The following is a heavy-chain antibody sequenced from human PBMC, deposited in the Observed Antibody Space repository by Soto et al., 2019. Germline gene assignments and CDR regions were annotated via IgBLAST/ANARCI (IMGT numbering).Heavy chain of an antibody. CDR1: GYTFNTYG. D-gene: IGHD4-17*01. Sequence: QVQLVQSGAEVKMPGASVKVSCKASGYTFNTYGISWVRQAPGQGLEWMGWISPYNGDTNSAPKLQDRVTMTTDTSTSTAYMELRSLRSDDTAVYYSTRDDRQADYGAKWYFDLWGRGTLVTVSS. CDR3: TRDDRQADYGAKWYFDL. CDR2: ISPYNGDT. J-gene: IGHJ2*01. V-gene: IGHV1-18*01.